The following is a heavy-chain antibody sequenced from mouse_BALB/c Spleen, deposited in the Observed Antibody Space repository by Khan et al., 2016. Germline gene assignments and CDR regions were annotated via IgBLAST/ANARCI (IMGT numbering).Heavy chain of an antibody. CDR2: INPDSSTI. CDR1: GFDFSRYW. V-gene: IGHV4-1*02. CDR3: ARNDYYAMDF. J-gene: IGHJ4*01. Sequence: EVKLLESGGGLVQPGGSLKLSCAASGFDFSRYWMSWVRQAPGKGLEWIGEINPDSSTITYTQSLKEKFIISRDNAQNTLYLQMSKVRSEDTSLYYCARNDYYAMDFWGQGTSVTVSS.